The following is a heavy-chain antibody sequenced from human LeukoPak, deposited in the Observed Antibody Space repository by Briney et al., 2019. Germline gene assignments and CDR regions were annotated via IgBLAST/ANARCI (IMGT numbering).Heavy chain of an antibody. CDR2: IKQDGSEK. V-gene: IGHV3-7*01. CDR3: ARDDCSSISCYHNWFDP. CDR1: GFTFSSYW. Sequence: GGSLRLSCAASGFTFSSYWRSWVRQAPGKGLEWVANIKQDGSEKYYVDSVKGRFTISRDNAKNSLYLQMNSLRAEDTAVYYCARDDCSSISCYHNWFDPWGQGTLVTVSS. J-gene: IGHJ5*02. D-gene: IGHD2-2*01.